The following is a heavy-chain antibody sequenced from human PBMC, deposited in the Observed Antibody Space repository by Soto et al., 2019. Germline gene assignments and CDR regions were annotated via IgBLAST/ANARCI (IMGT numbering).Heavy chain of an antibody. Sequence: PSETLSLTCTVSGGSISSYYWSWIRQPPGKGLEWIGYIYYSGSTNYNPSLKSRVTISVDTSKNQFSLKLSSVTAADTAVYYCARGSGITMVRGVFLPNDYWGQGTLVTVSS. J-gene: IGHJ4*02. V-gene: IGHV4-59*01. CDR3: ARGSGITMVRGVFLPNDY. D-gene: IGHD3-10*01. CDR2: IYYSGST. CDR1: GGSISSYY.